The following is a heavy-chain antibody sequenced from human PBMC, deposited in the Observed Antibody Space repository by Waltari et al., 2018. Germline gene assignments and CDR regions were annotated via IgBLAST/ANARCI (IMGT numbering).Heavy chain of an antibody. CDR3: ASADPIVVVTSPFDY. J-gene: IGHJ4*02. V-gene: IGHV3-53*01. Sequence: EVQLVESGGGLIQPGGSLRLSCAASRFTVSSNYMSWVRQAPGKGLEWVSVIYSGGSTYYADSVKGRFTISRDNSKNTLYLQMNSLRAEDTAVYYCASADPIVVVTSPFDYWGQGTLVTVSS. D-gene: IGHD3-22*01. CDR1: RFTVSSNY. CDR2: IYSGGST.